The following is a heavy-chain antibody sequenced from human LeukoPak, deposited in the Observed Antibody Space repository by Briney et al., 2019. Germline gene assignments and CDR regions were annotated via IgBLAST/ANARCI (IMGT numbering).Heavy chain of an antibody. Sequence: PSETLSLTCAVYGGSFSGYYWSWIRQPPGKGLEWIGEINHSGSTNYNPSLKSRVTISVDTSKNQFSLKLSSVTAADTAVYYCAISKWELPRTYYYGMDVWGQGTTVTVPS. V-gene: IGHV4-34*01. J-gene: IGHJ6*02. CDR2: INHSGST. CDR3: AISKWELPRTYYYGMDV. CDR1: GGSFSGYY. D-gene: IGHD1-26*01.